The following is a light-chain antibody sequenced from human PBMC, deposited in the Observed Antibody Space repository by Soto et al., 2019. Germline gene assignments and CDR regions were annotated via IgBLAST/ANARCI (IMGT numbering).Light chain of an antibody. CDR3: QQYNNWPFS. V-gene: IGKV3-15*01. Sequence: ILMTHSPSILSVSPWERATLSCRAGQGVTTNFAWYQQKSGQSPRLLIYDVSIRATGVPARFSGTGSETDFTLTISGLQSEDSAIYFCQQYNNWPFSFGQGTRLEIK. J-gene: IGKJ5*01. CDR2: DVS. CDR1: QGVTTN.